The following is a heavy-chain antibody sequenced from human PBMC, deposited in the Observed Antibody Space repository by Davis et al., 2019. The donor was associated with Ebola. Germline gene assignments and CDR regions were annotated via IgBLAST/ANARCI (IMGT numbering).Heavy chain of an antibody. V-gene: IGHV4-59*12. Sequence: ESLKISCTVSGASISDNYWSWIRQPPGKGLEWIGFMNDSGSSKYNPSLKSRVTISPDTSKNQFSLRLSPVTAADTAVYYCVRDGCPGGSCYCGDYWGQGTLVTVSS. CDR2: MNDSGSS. D-gene: IGHD2-15*01. CDR1: GASISDNY. J-gene: IGHJ4*02. CDR3: VRDGCPGGSCYCGDY.